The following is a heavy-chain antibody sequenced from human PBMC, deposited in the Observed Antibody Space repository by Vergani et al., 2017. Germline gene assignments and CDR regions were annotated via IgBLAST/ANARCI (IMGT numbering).Heavy chain of an antibody. Sequence: QVQLVQSGAEVKKPGSSVKVACKASGVTFRSNTSSWVRQVPGQGLEWKGRIIPVLGKTKYAQDFQGRLTITADTSTRTAYMELTSRRYQDTAVYYCARDPRGYGGDPEDYYYGMDVWVQGTTVTVSS. V-gene: IGHV1-69*08. CDR3: ARDPRGYGGDPEDYYYGMDV. D-gene: IGHD2-21*02. J-gene: IGHJ6*02. CDR1: GVTFRSNT. CDR2: IIPVLGKT.